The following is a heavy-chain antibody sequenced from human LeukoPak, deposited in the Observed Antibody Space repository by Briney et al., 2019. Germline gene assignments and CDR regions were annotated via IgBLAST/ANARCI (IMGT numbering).Heavy chain of an antibody. J-gene: IGHJ4*02. CDR1: AFTFSSYE. Sequence: GGSLRLSCAASAFTFSSYEMNWVRQAPGKGLEWVSYISSSGSTIYYADSVKGRFTISRDNAKNSLYLQMNSLRAEDTAVYYCARDDGYSSSWYYFDYWGQGTLVTVSS. CDR2: ISSSGSTI. D-gene: IGHD6-13*01. V-gene: IGHV3-48*03. CDR3: ARDDGYSSSWYYFDY.